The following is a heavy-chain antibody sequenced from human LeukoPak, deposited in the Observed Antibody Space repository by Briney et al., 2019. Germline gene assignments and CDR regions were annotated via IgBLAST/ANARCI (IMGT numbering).Heavy chain of an antibody. D-gene: IGHD2-8*01. J-gene: IGHJ4*02. CDR3: ARDPRIYCTNGICRDDYFDN. CDR1: GFTFSSYS. Sequence: PGGSLRLCCAASGFTFSSYSMNWVRQAPGKGLEWVSSISSTSIYKYYADSVKGRFTISRDNAKDSLFLQMNSLRAEDTAIYYCARDPRIYCTNGICRDDYFDNWGEGSLVTVSS. CDR2: ISSTSIYK. V-gene: IGHV3-21*01.